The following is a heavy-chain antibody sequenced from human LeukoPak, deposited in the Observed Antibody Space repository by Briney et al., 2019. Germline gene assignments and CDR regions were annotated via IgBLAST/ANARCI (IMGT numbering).Heavy chain of an antibody. V-gene: IGHV3-7*03. CDR2: IKQDGSEK. CDR1: GFIFGNYW. J-gene: IGHJ4*02. D-gene: IGHD6-6*01. Sequence: GGSLRLSCASSGFIFGNYWMSWVRQAPGKGLEWVATIKQDGSEKYYVDSVKGRFTISRDNAKNSLYLQINSLRAEDTAVYFCAREFSTSRPSYWGQGTLVTVSS. CDR3: AREFSTSRPSY.